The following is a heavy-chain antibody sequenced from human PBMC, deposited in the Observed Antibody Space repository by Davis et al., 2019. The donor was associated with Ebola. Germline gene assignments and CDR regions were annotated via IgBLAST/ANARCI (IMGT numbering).Heavy chain of an antibody. CDR3: AKDNPLRWFGP. Sequence: MPSEPLSPTCTVPGGSITSYQWNWVRQSPGKGLEWLGSIHSSGPTNSNPSLKSRVTTSMDTSQNQFSLRLNSVTPAGTAVYYCAKDNPLRWFGPWGQGTLVTVSS. CDR2: IHSSGPT. J-gene: IGHJ5*02. D-gene: IGHD1-14*01. V-gene: IGHV4-59*01. CDR1: GGSITSYQ.